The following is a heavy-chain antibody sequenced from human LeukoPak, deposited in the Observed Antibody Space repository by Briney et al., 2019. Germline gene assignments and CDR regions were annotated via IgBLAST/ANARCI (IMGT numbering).Heavy chain of an antibody. CDR1: GYTFTSYG. V-gene: IGHV1-18*01. CDR2: ISAYNGNT. CDR3: ARDLGQWLVSYYYYGMDV. D-gene: IGHD6-19*01. J-gene: IGHJ6*02. Sequence: ASVKVSCTASGYTFTSYGISWVRQAPGQGLEWMGWISAYNGNTNYAQKLQGRVTMTTDTSTSTAYMELRSLRSDDTAVYYCARDLGQWLVSYYYYGMDVWGQGTTVTVSS.